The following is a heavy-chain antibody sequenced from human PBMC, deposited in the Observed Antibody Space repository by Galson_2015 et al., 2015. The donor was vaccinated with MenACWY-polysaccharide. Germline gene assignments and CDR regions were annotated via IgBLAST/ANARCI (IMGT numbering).Heavy chain of an antibody. J-gene: IGHJ4*02. D-gene: IGHD4-17*01. CDR1: GFTFSRHS. CDR3: VRRDYGPVDR. CDR2: ISHDGTDK. V-gene: IGHV3-7*01. Sequence: SLRLSCAASGFTFSRHSLTWVRQAPGKGLEWVANISHDGTDKYYADSVKGRFTISRDNGENSLYLQMNNLRADDTAVYYCVRRDYGPVDRWGQGTLVTVSS.